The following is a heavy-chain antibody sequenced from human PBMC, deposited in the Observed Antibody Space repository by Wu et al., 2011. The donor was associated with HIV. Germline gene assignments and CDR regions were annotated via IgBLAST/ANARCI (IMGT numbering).Heavy chain of an antibody. V-gene: IGHV1-18*01. Sequence: QVQLVQSGAEVKKPGASVKVSCKASGYIFTSYGINWVRQAPGQGLEWMGWISAYNGDTDYAQKFQGRVTMTTDTSTSTTYMELRSLRSDDKRPSYYCVDRSFEGSGPFDYWGQGTWSPSP. CDR2: ISAYNGDT. D-gene: IGHD1-14*01. J-gene: IGHJ4*02. CDR3: VDRSFEGSGPFDY. CDR1: GYIFTSYG.